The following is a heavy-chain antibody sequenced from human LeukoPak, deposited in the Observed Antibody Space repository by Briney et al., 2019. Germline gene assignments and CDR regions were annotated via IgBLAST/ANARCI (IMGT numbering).Heavy chain of an antibody. CDR3: ARDPTYYLRYGYFDS. CDR1: GFTFNTSA. V-gene: IGHV3-21*06. D-gene: IGHD1-26*01. Sequence: GGSLRLSCAASGFTFNTSAMNWVRQAPGKGLEWVSSINNVRSHIYYADSVRGRFTISRDNANNVLYLQMNSLRAEDTAVYYCARDPTYYLRYGYFDSWGQGTLVTVSS. CDR2: INNVRSHI. J-gene: IGHJ4*02.